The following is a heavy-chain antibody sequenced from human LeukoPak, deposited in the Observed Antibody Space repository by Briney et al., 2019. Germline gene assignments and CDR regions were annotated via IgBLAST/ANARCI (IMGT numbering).Heavy chain of an antibody. D-gene: IGHD3-10*01. Sequence: PSETLSLTCTVSGGSISSYYWSWIRQPPGKGLEWIGYIYYSGSTNYNPSLKSRVTISVDTSKNQFSLKLSSVTAADTAVYYCAGLYYYGSGTHFDYWGQGTLVTVSS. V-gene: IGHV4-59*08. CDR1: GGSISSYY. CDR2: IYYSGST. J-gene: IGHJ4*02. CDR3: AGLYYYGSGTHFDY.